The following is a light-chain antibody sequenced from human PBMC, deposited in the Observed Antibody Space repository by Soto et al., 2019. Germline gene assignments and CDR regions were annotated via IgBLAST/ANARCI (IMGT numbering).Light chain of an antibody. CDR2: AAS. CDR1: QSVIAY. CDR3: QQSETYTLT. J-gene: IGKJ5*01. V-gene: IGKV1-39*01. Sequence: IQMHQSPSSMSASVGDRVAITGRASQSVIAYFNWYQQKPGKAPKVMIFAASSWQSGVPSRFSASGSGTDFTLTISRLQHGDFATYYCQQSETYTLTFGQGTRLEIK.